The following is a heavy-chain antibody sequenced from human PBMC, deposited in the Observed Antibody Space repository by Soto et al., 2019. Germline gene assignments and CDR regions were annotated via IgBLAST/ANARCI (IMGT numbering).Heavy chain of an antibody. CDR2: ISSSSSYI. CDR3: ARDQVAGTRYFDL. Sequence: EVQLVESGGGLVKPGGSLRLSCAASGFTFSSYSMNWVRQAPGKGLEWVSSISSSSSYIYYADSVKGRFTVPRDNAKNSLYLQINSLRAEEKAVYYCARDQVAGTRYFDLWGRGTLVTVSS. CDR1: GFTFSSYS. D-gene: IGHD6-19*01. V-gene: IGHV3-21*01. J-gene: IGHJ2*01.